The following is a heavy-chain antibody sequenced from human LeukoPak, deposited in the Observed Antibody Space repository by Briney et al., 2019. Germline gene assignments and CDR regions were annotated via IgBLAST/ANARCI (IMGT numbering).Heavy chain of an antibody. V-gene: IGHV1-69*05. CDR2: IIPIFGTA. D-gene: IGHD3-22*01. Sequence: ASVEVSCKASGGTFSSYAISWVRQAPGQGLEWMGRIIPIFGTANYAQKFQGRVTITTGESTSTAYMELSSLRSEDTAVYYCAREWYYDSSGTLSLDYWGQGTLVTVSS. J-gene: IGHJ4*02. CDR3: AREWYYDSSGTLSLDY. CDR1: GGTFSSYA.